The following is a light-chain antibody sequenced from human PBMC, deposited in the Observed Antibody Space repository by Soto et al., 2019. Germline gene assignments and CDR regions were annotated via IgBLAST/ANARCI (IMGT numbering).Light chain of an antibody. CDR2: DVS. V-gene: IGLV2-14*03. CDR1: SSDVGGYNF. J-gene: IGLJ1*01. Sequence: QSALTQPASVSGSPGQSITISCTGTSSDVGGYNFVSWYQHHPGKAPKLIIYDVSNRPSGVSNRFSGSKSGNTASLTISGLQAEGEADYYCTSYTSSFTYVFGTGTKVTVL. CDR3: TSYTSSFTYV.